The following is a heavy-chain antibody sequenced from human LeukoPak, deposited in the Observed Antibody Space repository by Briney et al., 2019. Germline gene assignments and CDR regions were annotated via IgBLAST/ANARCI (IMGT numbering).Heavy chain of an antibody. V-gene: IGHV1-2*02. CDR1: GYTFTGYF. D-gene: IGHD3-22*01. Sequence: ASVKVSCKASGYTFTGYFIHWVRQAPGQGLEWMGWINPNNYDTNYAQKFQGRVTMTRDTSITTAYMELSRLRSDDTAVYYCARDERYDSSGYPFDYWGQGTLVTVSS. CDR2: INPNNYDT. J-gene: IGHJ4*02. CDR3: ARDERYDSSGYPFDY.